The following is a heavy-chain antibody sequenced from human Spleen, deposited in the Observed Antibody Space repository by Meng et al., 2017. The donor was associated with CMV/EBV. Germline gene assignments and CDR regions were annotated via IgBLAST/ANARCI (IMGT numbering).Heavy chain of an antibody. CDR2: ISGMNGNT. Sequence: ASVRVSATPSGYSVSSYGLSWVRQAPGQGLEWMGWISGMNGNTKYAEKFQGRVTVTKDFMELRSLRSDDTAVYYCARHSAMFFFDYWGQGTLVTVSS. V-gene: IGHV1-18*01. J-gene: IGHJ4*02. CDR1: GYSVSSYG. D-gene: IGHD3-10*02. CDR3: ARHSAMFFFDY.